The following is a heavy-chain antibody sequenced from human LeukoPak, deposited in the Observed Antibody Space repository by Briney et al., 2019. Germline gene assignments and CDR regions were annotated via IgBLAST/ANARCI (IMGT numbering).Heavy chain of an antibody. CDR2: ISSSGSTI. J-gene: IGHJ4*02. D-gene: IGHD1-26*01. CDR3: ARGRGSYFHYFDY. Sequence: GGSLRLSCAASGFTFSSYEMSWVRQAPGKGLEWVSYISSSGSTIYYADSVKGRFTISRDNAKNSLYLQMNSLRAEDTAVYYCARGRGSYFHYFDYWGQGTLVTVSS. CDR1: GFTFSSYE. V-gene: IGHV3-48*03.